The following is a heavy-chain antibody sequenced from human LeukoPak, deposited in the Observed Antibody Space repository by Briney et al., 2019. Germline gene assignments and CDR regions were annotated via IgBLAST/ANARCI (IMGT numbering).Heavy chain of an antibody. V-gene: IGHV3-23*01. CDR3: AKVSSGYTFV. Sequence: GGSLRLSCAASGFTFTSYAMSWVRQAPGKGLEWVSGISGSGGSTYYAESVKGPFTISRDNSKNTLYLQMNSLRVEDTALYYCAKVSSGYTFVWGQGTLVTVSS. CDR1: GFTFTSYA. D-gene: IGHD5-18*01. CDR2: ISGSGGST. J-gene: IGHJ4*02.